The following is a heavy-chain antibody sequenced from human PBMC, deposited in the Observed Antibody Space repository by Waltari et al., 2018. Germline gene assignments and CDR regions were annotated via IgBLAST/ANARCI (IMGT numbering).Heavy chain of an antibody. V-gene: IGHV3-66*01. CDR1: GFTVTRVY. CDR3: ARGGQIVRPRPLDL. D-gene: IGHD6-6*01. J-gene: IGHJ3*01. Sequence: EGQLVESGGGLVKPGGSLRLSCAASGFTVTRVYMNWVRQAPGKGLEWVSTIYSSATTFYADSVKGRFTISRDNSKNLLFLQMDDLRVNDTTVYYCARGGQIVRPRPLDLWGPGTLVTVSS. CDR2: IYSSATT.